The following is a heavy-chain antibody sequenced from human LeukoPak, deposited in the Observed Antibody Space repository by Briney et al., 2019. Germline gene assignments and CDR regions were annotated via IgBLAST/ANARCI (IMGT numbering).Heavy chain of an antibody. CDR2: ISYDGSNK. CDR3: AKVGEEAGGY. J-gene: IGHJ4*02. D-gene: IGHD4-17*01. Sequence: PGRSLRLSCAASGFTFSSYAMHWVRQAPGKGLEWVAVISYDGSNKYYADSVKGRFTISRDNSKNTLYLQMNSLRAEDTAVYYCAKVGEEAGGYWGQGTLVTVSS. CDR1: GFTFSSYA. V-gene: IGHV3-30-3*01.